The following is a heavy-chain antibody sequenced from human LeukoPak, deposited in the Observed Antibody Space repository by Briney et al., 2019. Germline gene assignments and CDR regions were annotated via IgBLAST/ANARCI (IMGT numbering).Heavy chain of an antibody. CDR2: INHSGST. Sequence: PSETLSLTCAVYGGSFSGYYWSWIRQPPGKGLEWIGEINHSGSTNYNPSLKSRVTISVDTSKNQFSLKLSSVTAADTAVYYCARGYSSSWYTYFQHWGQGTLVTVSS. CDR3: ARGYSSSWYTYFQH. V-gene: IGHV4-34*01. CDR1: GGSFSGYY. J-gene: IGHJ1*01. D-gene: IGHD6-13*01.